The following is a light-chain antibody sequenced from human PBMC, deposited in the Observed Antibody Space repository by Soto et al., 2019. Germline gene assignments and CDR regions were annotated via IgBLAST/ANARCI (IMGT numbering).Light chain of an antibody. CDR1: SSDIGTYNF. CDR3: SSYTTTNSYV. CDR2: EVD. V-gene: IGLV2-14*01. Sequence: QSALTQPASVSGSPGQEITISCSGSSSDIGTYNFVSWYQHLPGKAPQLIIFEVDNRPSGVSDRFSASKSGNTASLTISGLQAEDEAEYYCSSYTTTNSYVFGSGTKLTVL. J-gene: IGLJ1*01.